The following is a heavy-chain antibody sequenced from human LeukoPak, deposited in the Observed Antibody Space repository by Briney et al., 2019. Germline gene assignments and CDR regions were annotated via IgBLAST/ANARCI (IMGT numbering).Heavy chain of an antibody. D-gene: IGHD2-15*01. CDR3: TTVTVCTGSSCPGAFNY. Sequence: KPGGSLGLSCVASEVTFSNTWTNWVRQAPGKGLEWVGRIKSKTDGGTTDYAAPVKGRFTILRDDSKNTVYLQMNSLKTEDTAVYFCTTVTVCTGSSCPGAFNYWGQGTLVTVSS. J-gene: IGHJ4*02. CDR1: EVTFSNTW. V-gene: IGHV3-15*01. CDR2: IKSKTDGGTT.